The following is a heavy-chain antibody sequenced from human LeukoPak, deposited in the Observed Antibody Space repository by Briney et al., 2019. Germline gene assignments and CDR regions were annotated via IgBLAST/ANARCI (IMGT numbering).Heavy chain of an antibody. Sequence: GGSLRLSCAASGFTVSSNYMSWVRQAPGKGLEWVSVIYSGGSTYYADSVKGRFTISRDNSKNTLYLQMNSLRAEDTAVYYCARWARRSEVLAATFAYWGQGTLVTVSS. CDR3: ARWARRSEVLAATFAY. V-gene: IGHV3-53*01. CDR1: GFTVSSNY. D-gene: IGHD2-15*01. CDR2: IYSGGST. J-gene: IGHJ4*02.